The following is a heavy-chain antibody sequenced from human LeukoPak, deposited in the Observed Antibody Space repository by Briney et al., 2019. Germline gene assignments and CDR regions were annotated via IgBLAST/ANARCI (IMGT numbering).Heavy chain of an antibody. Sequence: GGSLRLSCEATGFSFSSYAMSWVRQAPGEGLEWVSASSGSGDSADYADSVKGRFTISRDNSKNTLYLQMNSLRAEDTAIYYCAKERESYFEFDLWGQGTLVTVSS. CDR2: SSGSGDSA. J-gene: IGHJ4*02. D-gene: IGHD1-26*01. CDR3: AKERESYFEFDL. CDR1: GFSFSSYA. V-gene: IGHV3-23*01.